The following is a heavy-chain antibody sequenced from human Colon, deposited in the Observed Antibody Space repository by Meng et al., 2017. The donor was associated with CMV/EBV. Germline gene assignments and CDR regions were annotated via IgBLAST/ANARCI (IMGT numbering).Heavy chain of an antibody. D-gene: IGHD2-15*01. J-gene: IGHJ6*02. CDR3: AKWRGYGNGMDV. Sequence: GGSLRLSCAASGFTFTTYSMAWVRQSPGKALEWVSIVHSGDSRTQYADSVKGRFTISRDDSKSTVHLQMSSLRAEDTATYYCAKWRGYGNGMDVWGQGTTVTVSS. CDR2: VHSGDSRT. V-gene: IGHV3-23*03. CDR1: GFTFTTYS.